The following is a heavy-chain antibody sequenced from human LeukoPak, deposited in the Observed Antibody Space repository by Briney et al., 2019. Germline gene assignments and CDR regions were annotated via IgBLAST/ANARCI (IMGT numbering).Heavy chain of an antibody. Sequence: SVKVSCKASGGTFSSYAISWVRQAPGQGLEWMGGIIPIFGTANYAQKFQGRVTITADKSTSTAYMELSSLRSEDTAVYYCARVLSGYENNYYYYMDVWGKGTTVTVSS. J-gene: IGHJ6*03. V-gene: IGHV1-69*06. CDR1: GGTFSSYA. CDR2: IIPIFGTA. D-gene: IGHD5-12*01. CDR3: ARVLSGYENNYYYYMDV.